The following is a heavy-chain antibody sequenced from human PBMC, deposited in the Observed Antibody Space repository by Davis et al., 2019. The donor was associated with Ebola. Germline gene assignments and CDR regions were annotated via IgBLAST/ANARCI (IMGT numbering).Heavy chain of an antibody. Sequence: PSETLSLTCTVSGYSISSGYYWGWIRQPPGKGLEWIGRVFTSGNTNYNPSLKSRVTMSLDTSKNHFSLWLNSVTAADTAVYYCARVGANANFDYWGQGTLVTVSS. CDR2: VFTSGNT. V-gene: IGHV4-38-2*02. D-gene: IGHD4/OR15-4a*01. J-gene: IGHJ4*02. CDR1: GYSISSGYY. CDR3: ARVGANANFDY.